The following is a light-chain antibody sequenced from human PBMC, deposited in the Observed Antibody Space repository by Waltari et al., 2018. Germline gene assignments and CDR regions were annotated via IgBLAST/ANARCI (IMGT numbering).Light chain of an antibody. CDR2: GAS. V-gene: IGKV3-20*01. CDR3: QQYGNSPWT. Sequence: ELVLTRSPGSLALSPGARSTRTCSSCQSVSSSYLSWYHQKLGQAPRRLIYGASSRATGIPDRFSGSGSGTDFTLTISRLEPEDFAVYYCQQYGNSPWTFGQGTKVEIK. J-gene: IGKJ1*01. CDR1: QSVSSSY.